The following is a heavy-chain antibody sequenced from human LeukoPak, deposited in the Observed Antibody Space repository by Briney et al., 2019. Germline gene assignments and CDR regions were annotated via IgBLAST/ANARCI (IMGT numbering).Heavy chain of an antibody. CDR2: IYYSGST. CDR3: ARVEEQLVR. J-gene: IGHJ4*02. Sequence: SGTLSLTCAVSGYSISSGYYWGWIRQPPGKGLEWIGYIYYSGSTNYNPSLKSRVTISVDTSKNQFSLKLSSVTAADTAVYYCARVEEQLVRWGQGTLVTVSS. V-gene: IGHV4-61*01. CDR1: GYSISSGYY. D-gene: IGHD6-6*01.